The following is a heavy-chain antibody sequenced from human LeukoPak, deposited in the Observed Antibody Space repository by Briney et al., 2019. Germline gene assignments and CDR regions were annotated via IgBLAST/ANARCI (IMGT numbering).Heavy chain of an antibody. J-gene: IGHJ4*02. V-gene: IGHV3-21*01. CDR3: ARLRAGTGAADFDY. CDR1: GFTFSSYS. Sequence: GGSLRLSCAASGFTFSSYSMNWIRQAPGKGLEWVSSISSSSSYTYYADSVNGRFTISRDNTKNSLYLQMNSLRAEDTAVYYCARLRAGTGAADFDYWGQGTLVTVSS. D-gene: IGHD1-1*01. CDR2: ISSSSSYT.